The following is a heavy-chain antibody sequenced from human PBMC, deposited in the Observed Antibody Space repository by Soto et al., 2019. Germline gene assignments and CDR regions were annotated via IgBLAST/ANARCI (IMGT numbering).Heavy chain of an antibody. CDR1: GGSFSGYY. J-gene: IGHJ6*02. D-gene: IGHD3-3*01. V-gene: IGHV4-34*01. Sequence: PSETLSLTCAVYGGSFSGYYWSWIRQPPGKGLEWIGEINHSGSTNYNPSLKSRVTISVDTSKNQFSLKLSSVTAADTAVYYCARGSLKLPSRSYDFWSGNLSNYYYGMDVWGQGTTVTVSS. CDR2: INHSGST. CDR3: ARGSLKLPSRSYDFWSGNLSNYYYGMDV.